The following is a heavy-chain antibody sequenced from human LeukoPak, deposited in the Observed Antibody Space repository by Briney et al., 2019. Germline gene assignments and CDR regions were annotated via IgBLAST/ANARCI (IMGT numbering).Heavy chain of an antibody. J-gene: IGHJ5*01. D-gene: IGHD2-2*01. Sequence: GGSLRLSCAASGFTFSGSAMHWVRQASGKGLEWVGRIRSKANSYATAYAASVKGRFTISRDNTKNTLYLQMNSLRAEDTAVYYCAKDRHAPGRYCSSTSCFPFDSWGQGTLVTVSS. CDR1: GFTFSGSA. CDR2: IRSKANSYAT. V-gene: IGHV3-73*01. CDR3: AKDRHAPGRYCSSTSCFPFDS.